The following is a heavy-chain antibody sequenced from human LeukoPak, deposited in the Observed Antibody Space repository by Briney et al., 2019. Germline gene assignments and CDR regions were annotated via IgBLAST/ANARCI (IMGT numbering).Heavy chain of an antibody. D-gene: IGHD3/OR15-3a*01. CDR1: GYTFTGYY. J-gene: IGHJ4*02. CDR3: AVGGTGYNTFDY. CDR2: INPNSGGT. V-gene: IGHV1-2*02. Sequence: ASVKVSCKASGYTFTGYYMHWVRQAPGQGLEWMGWINPNSGGTNYAQKFQGRVTMTRDTSISTGYMELSRLRSDDTAVYYCAVGGTGYNTFDYWSQGTLVTVSS.